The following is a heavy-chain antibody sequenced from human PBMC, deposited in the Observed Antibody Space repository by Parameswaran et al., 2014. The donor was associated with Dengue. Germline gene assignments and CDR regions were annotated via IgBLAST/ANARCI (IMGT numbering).Heavy chain of an antibody. Sequence: KGLEWIGSIYYSGSTYYNPSLKSRVTISVDTSKNQFSLKLSSVTAADTAVYYCARLQGPNIVVVPAAPNWFDPWGQGTLVTVSS. D-gene: IGHD2-2*01. CDR2: IYYSGST. CDR3: ARLQGPNIVVVPAAPNWFDP. J-gene: IGHJ5*02. V-gene: IGHV4-39*01.